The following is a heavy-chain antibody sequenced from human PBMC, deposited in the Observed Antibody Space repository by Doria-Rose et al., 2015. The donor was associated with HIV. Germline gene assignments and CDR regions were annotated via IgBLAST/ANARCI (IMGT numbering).Heavy chain of an antibody. CDR2: INHSGTT. Sequence: MGLEWIGEINHSGTTNKNPSLESRVTISVDTSKNQVSLNLTSVTAADTAVYYCVREKGRVFDYWGQGTLVTVSS. CDR3: VREKGRVFDY. V-gene: IGHV4-34*01. J-gene: IGHJ4*02.